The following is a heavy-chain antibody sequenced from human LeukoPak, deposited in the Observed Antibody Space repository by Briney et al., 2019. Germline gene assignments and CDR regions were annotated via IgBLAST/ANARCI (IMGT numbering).Heavy chain of an antibody. D-gene: IGHD3-22*01. CDR1: GFTFSSYA. CDR2: ISGSGGST. CDR3: VKDQGSYYDSSVYY. Sequence: PGGSLRLSCAASGFTFSSYAMSWVRQAPGKGLEWVSAISGSGGSTYYGDSVKGRFTISRDNSKNTLYLQMNSLRAEDTAVYYCVKDQGSYYDSSVYYWGQGTLVTVSS. V-gene: IGHV3-23*01. J-gene: IGHJ4*02.